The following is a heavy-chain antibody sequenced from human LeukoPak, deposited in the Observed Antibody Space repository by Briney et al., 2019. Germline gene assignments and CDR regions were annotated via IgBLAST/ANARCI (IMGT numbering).Heavy chain of an antibody. CDR3: ARTPDFWSISYYFDY. CDR2: ISSNGGST. J-gene: IGHJ4*02. Sequence: GGSLRLSCAAAGFTFSTYPMHWVRQAPGKGPEYVSGISSNGGSTYYANSVKGRFTISRDNSKNTLYLQMGGLRAEDMAVFYCARTPDFWSISYYFDYWGQGTLVAVSS. V-gene: IGHV3-64*01. CDR1: GFTFSTYP. D-gene: IGHD3-3*01.